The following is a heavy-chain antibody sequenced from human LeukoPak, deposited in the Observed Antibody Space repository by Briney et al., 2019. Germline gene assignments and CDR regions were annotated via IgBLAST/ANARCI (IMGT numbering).Heavy chain of an antibody. V-gene: IGHV3-21*01. D-gene: IGHD6-13*01. CDR2: ISSSSSYI. CDR1: GLTFSSYS. J-gene: IGHJ4*02. CDR3: ASQYTSSRIFDD. Sequence: GGSLRLSCAASGLTFSSYSMNWVRQAPGEGLEWVSSISSSSSYIYYADSVKGRFTISRDNAKNSLYLQMNSLRAEDTAVYYCASQYTSSRIFDDWGQGTLVTVSS.